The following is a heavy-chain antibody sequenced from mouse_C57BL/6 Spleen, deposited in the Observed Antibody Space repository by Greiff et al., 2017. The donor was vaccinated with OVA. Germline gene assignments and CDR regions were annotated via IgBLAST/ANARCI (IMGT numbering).Heavy chain of an antibody. V-gene: IGHV1-42*01. Sequence: VQLQQSGPELVKPGASVKISCKASGYSFTGYYMNWVKQSPEKSLEWIGEINPSTGGTTYNQKFKAKATLTVDKSSSTAYMQLKSLTSEDSAVYYCARKTAQAHYFDYWGQGTTLTVSS. CDR3: ARKTAQAHYFDY. CDR1: GYSFTGYY. J-gene: IGHJ2*01. CDR2: INPSTGGT. D-gene: IGHD3-2*02.